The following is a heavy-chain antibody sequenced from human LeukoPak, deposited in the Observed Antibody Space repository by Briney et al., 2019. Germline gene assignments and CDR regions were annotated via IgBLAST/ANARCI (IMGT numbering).Heavy chain of an antibody. V-gene: IGHV4-59*12. CDR2: IYYSGST. J-gene: IGHJ3*02. D-gene: IGHD7-27*01. CDR3: ARFALGTYRNAFDI. CDR1: GGSISSYY. Sequence: SETLSLTCTVSGGSISSYYWSWIRQPPGKGLEWIGYIYYSGSTNYNPSLKSRVTISVDTSKNQFSLKLSSVTAADTAVYYYARFALGTYRNAFDIWGQGTMVTVSS.